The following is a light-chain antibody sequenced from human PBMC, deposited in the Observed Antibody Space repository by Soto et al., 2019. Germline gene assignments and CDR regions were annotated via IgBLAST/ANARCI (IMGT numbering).Light chain of an antibody. CDR1: SSNIGNNY. V-gene: IGLV1-51*02. J-gene: IGLJ2*01. CDR3: GTWDSSLSAGV. CDR2: ENN. Sequence: QAVVTQPPSVSAAPGQKVTISCSGSSSNIGNNYVSWYQQLPGTAPKLLIYENNKRPSGIPDRFSGSKSGTSATLGITGLQTGDEADYYCGTWDSSLSAGVFGGGTKVT.